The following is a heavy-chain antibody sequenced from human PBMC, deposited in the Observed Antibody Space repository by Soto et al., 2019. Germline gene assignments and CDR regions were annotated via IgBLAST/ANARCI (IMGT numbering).Heavy chain of an antibody. D-gene: IGHD2-2*01. CDR2: INHSGST. Sequence: SETLSLTCVVYGGSFSAYYYSWIRQPPGKGLEWIGEINHSGSTNYNPSLKSRVTISIDTSRSQFSLQFCSVTTATTAVYFLARGSPYQHGSRSYGMDVWGRVTTGTVSS. V-gene: IGHV4-34*01. J-gene: IGHJ6*02. CDR3: ARGSPYQHGSRSYGMDV. CDR1: GGSFSAYY.